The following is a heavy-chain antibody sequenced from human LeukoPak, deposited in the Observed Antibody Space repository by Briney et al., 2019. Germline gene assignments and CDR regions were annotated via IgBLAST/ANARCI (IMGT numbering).Heavy chain of an antibody. CDR3: AREGPGSYPAHIVVVTALDY. CDR1: GYTFTSYG. CDR2: LSAYNGNT. V-gene: IGHV1-18*01. D-gene: IGHD2-21*02. J-gene: IGHJ4*02. Sequence: GASVKVSCKASGYTFTSYGISWVRQAPGQGLEWLGWLSAYNGNTNYAQKLQGRVNMTTDTSTRTAYMELRSLRSDDTAVYYCAREGPGSYPAHIVVVTALDYWGKGTLVTVSS.